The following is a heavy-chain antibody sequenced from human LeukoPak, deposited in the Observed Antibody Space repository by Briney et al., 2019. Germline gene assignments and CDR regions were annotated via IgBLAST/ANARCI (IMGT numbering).Heavy chain of an antibody. CDR2: ITPIFGTA. CDR1: GGTFSSYA. J-gene: IGHJ3*02. D-gene: IGHD2-21*02. Sequence: ASVKVSCKASGGTFSSYAISWVRQAPGQGLEWMGGITPIFGTANYAQKFQGRVTITADESTSTAYMELSSLRSEDTAVYYCARVLGCGGDCYSDNDAFDIWGQGTMVTVSS. CDR3: ARVLGCGGDCYSDNDAFDI. V-gene: IGHV1-69*13.